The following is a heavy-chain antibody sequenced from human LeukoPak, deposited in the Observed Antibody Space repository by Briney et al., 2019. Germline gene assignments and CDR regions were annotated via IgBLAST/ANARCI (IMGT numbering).Heavy chain of an antibody. CDR1: GVSVGSHF. CDR3: ARAYCGGEYTAGGAFDI. J-gene: IGHJ3*02. V-gene: IGHV4-4*07. Sequence: PSETLSLTCSVSGVSVGSHFWSWVRQPAGKALEWIGRVSASGTTSSNPSLNSRVTMSLDTSKNQFSLKLTSVTAADTAVYFCARAYCGGEYTAGGAFDIWGQGTMVTVSS. D-gene: IGHD2-21*01. CDR2: VSASGTT.